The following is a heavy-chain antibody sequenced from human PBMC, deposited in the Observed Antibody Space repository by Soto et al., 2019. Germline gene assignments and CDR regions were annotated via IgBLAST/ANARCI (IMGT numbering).Heavy chain of an antibody. CDR3: AKPSRTGDFDY. J-gene: IGHJ4*02. Sequence: SLRLSCAASGFTFSSYGMHWVRQAPGKGLEWVAVISYDGSNKYYADSVKGRFTISRDNSKNTLYLQMNSLRAEDTAVYYCAKPSRTGDFDYWGQGTLVTVS. CDR1: GFTFSSYG. V-gene: IGHV3-30*18. CDR2: ISYDGSNK.